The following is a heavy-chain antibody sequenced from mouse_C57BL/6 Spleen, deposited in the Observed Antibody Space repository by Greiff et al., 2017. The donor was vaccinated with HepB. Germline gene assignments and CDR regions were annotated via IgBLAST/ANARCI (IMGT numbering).Heavy chain of an antibody. D-gene: IGHD1-1*01. V-gene: IGHV1-42*01. Sequence: EVQGVESGPELVKPGASVKISCKASGYSFTGYYMNWVKQSPEKSLEWIGEINPSTGGTTYNQKFKAKATLTVDKSSSTAYMQLKSLTSEDSAVYYCARRRDYGSPWYFDVWGTGTTVTVSS. CDR1: GYSFTGYY. CDR2: INPSTGGT. J-gene: IGHJ1*03. CDR3: ARRRDYGSPWYFDV.